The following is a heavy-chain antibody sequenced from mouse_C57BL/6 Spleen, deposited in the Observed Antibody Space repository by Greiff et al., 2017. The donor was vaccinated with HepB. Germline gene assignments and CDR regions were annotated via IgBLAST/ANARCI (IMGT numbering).Heavy chain of an antibody. Sequence: EVHLVESGGDLVKPGGSLKLSCAASGFTFSSYGMSWVRQTPDKRLEWVATISSGGSYTYYPDSVKGRFTISRDNANNTLYLQMSSLKSEDTAMYYCARTGTGSYYFDYWGQGTTLTVSS. V-gene: IGHV5-6*01. D-gene: IGHD4-1*01. CDR2: ISSGGSYT. J-gene: IGHJ2*01. CDR1: GFTFSSYG. CDR3: ARTGTGSYYFDY.